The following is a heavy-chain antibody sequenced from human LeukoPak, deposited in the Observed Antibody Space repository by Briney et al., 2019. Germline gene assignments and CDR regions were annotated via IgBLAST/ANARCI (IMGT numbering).Heavy chain of an antibody. CDR1: GFSFSGSY. V-gene: IGHV3-53*01. CDR3: ARGGSYLSAFDI. Sequence: GGSLRLSCAASGFSFSGSYMSWIRQAPGKGLEWVSIIYSGGSTFYADSVKGRFTISRDNSKNTLYLQMNSLRAEDTAVYYCARGGSYLSAFDIWGQGTMVTVSS. CDR2: IYSGGST. D-gene: IGHD1-26*01. J-gene: IGHJ3*02.